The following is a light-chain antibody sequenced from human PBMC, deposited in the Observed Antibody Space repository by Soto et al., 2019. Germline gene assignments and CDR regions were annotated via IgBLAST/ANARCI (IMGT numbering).Light chain of an antibody. J-gene: IGKJ1*01. Sequence: EIVLTQSPGTLSLSAGESATLLCRASHFVSSRTLAWYQQKPGQAPRLLIYGASTRATDMPGTFSGRGSGTEFTLTISRLEPEDFAVYYCQQYGSSPRTFGQGTKVDIK. CDR3: QQYGSSPRT. V-gene: IGKV3-20*01. CDR1: HFVSSRT. CDR2: GAS.